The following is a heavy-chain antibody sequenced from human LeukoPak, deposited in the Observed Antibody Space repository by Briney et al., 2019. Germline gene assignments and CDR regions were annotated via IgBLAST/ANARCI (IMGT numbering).Heavy chain of an antibody. Sequence: GASVKVSCTASGYTFTSYGISWVRQAPGQGLEWMGWISAYNGNTNYAQKLQGRVTMTTDTSTSTAYMELRSLRSDDTAVYYCAREVPYDSSRYYQPFDYWGQGTLVTVSS. CDR1: GYTFTSYG. V-gene: IGHV1-18*01. D-gene: IGHD3-22*01. J-gene: IGHJ4*02. CDR2: ISAYNGNT. CDR3: AREVPYDSSRYYQPFDY.